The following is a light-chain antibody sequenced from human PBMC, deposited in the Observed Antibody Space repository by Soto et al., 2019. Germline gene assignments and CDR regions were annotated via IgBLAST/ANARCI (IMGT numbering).Light chain of an antibody. CDR2: EVS. J-gene: IGLJ3*02. CDR3: SSYTSSSTRV. Sequence: QSALTQPASVSGSPGRSITISCTGTSSDVGGYNYVSWYPQHPGKAPKLMIYEVSNRPSGVSNRDPGSKSGNTASLTISGLQAEDEADYYCSSYTSSSTRVFGGGTKLTVL. CDR1: SSDVGGYNY. V-gene: IGLV2-14*01.